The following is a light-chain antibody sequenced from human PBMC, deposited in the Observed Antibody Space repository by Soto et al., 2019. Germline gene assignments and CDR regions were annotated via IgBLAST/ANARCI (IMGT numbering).Light chain of an antibody. CDR2: GAS. Sequence: EIVLTQSPDTLSLSPGATATLSCRASQTVIHNYLAWHQQKPGQTPRLLVYGASSRATGIPDRFSGSGSGTDSTLTISRLEPEDVAVYYCQQYNNWPRTFGQGTKVDIK. CDR3: QQYNNWPRT. J-gene: IGKJ1*01. V-gene: IGKV3-20*01. CDR1: QTVIHNY.